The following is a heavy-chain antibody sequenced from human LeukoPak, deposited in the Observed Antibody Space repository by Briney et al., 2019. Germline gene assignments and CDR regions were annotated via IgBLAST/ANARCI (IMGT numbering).Heavy chain of an antibody. CDR3: ARGVGHSGVLHI. V-gene: IGHV4-59*08. CDR2: IYYSGST. D-gene: IGHD1-26*01. Sequence: SETLSLTCTVSGGSLCSYYWSWVRATPGKGLEWVGYIYYSGSTNYNPSLKSRGTISVDTSKKQFSLKLSPGTSADTAVYYCARGVGHSGVLHIWGQGTMVTVSS. J-gene: IGHJ3*02. CDR1: GGSLCSYY.